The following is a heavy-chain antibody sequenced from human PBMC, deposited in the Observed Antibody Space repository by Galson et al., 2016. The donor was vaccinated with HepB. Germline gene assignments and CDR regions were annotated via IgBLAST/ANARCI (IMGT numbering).Heavy chain of an antibody. D-gene: IGHD4-23*01. J-gene: IGHJ4*02. CDR3: ARARYRGNQIDY. CDR1: GYTFTSYY. Sequence: SVKLSCKASGYTFTSYYIQWVRQAPGQGLEWMAVINSRGAYTRSAQKFQDRVTVTSDTYTSTVYMELSSLGYEDTAIYYCARARYRGNQIDYWGQGPLVTVSS. CDR2: INSRGAYT. V-gene: IGHV1-46*01.